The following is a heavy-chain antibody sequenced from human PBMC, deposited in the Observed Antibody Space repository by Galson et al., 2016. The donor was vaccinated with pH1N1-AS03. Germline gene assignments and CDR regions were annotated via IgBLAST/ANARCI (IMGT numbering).Heavy chain of an antibody. V-gene: IGHV3-7*01. J-gene: IGHJ3*02. CDR2: IKVDGSEK. Sequence: SLRLSCAASGFTFSSYWMSWVRQAPGKGLEWVANIKVDGSEKYYVDSVKGRFIISRGNTKNSLYLQVNSLRAEDTAVYYCARKRPTYFEIWGQGITVTVSS. CDR1: GFTFSSYW. D-gene: IGHD4-11*01. CDR3: ARKRPTYFEI.